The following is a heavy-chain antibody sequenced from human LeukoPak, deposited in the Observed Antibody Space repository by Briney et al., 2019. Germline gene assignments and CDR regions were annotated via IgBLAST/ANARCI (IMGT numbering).Heavy chain of an antibody. CDR1: GGSISSSSYY. CDR2: IYYSGST. CDR3: ARGGAETIAAAGTVDY. J-gene: IGHJ4*02. D-gene: IGHD6-13*01. V-gene: IGHV4-39*07. Sequence: SETLSLTCTVSGGSISSSSYYWGWIRQPPGKGLEWIGNIYYSGSTYYNPSLKSRVTISLDTSKNQFSLKLSSVTAADTAVYFCARGGAETIAAAGTVDYWGQGTLVTVSS.